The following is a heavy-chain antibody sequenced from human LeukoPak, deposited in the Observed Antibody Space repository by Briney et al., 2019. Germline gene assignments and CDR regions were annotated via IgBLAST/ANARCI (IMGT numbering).Heavy chain of an antibody. V-gene: IGHV4-4*07. J-gene: IGHJ4*02. Sequence: PSETLSLTCTVSGGSISSYCWSWIRQPAGKGLEWIGRIYTSGSTNYNPSLKSRVTISVDKSKNQFSLKLSSVTAADTAVYYCAGNRGDDSSGYNYWGQGTLVTVSS. CDR2: IYTSGST. CDR1: GGSISSYC. CDR3: AGNRGDDSSGYNY. D-gene: IGHD3-22*01.